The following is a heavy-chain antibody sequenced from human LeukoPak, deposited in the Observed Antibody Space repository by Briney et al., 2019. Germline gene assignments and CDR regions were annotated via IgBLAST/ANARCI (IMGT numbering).Heavy chain of an antibody. V-gene: IGHV3-30*04. Sequence: HPGGSLRFSCAASGFTFSSYTMHWVRQAPGKGLEWVAVISYDGNNKIYADSVKGRFTISRDNSKNTLYLQMNSLRAEDTAVYYCARNQGEGAFDIWGQGTMVTVSS. D-gene: IGHD1-14*01. CDR3: ARNQGEGAFDI. CDR1: GFTFSSYT. J-gene: IGHJ3*02. CDR2: ISYDGNNK.